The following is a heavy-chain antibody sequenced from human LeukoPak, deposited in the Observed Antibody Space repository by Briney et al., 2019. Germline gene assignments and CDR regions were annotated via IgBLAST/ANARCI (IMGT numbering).Heavy chain of an antibody. V-gene: IGHV3-7*01. CDR1: GFTFSSYW. CDR2: IKRDGSEK. D-gene: IGHD3-10*01. CDR3: ARDWSMVRGGIGY. J-gene: IGHJ4*02. Sequence: PGGSLRLSCAASGFTFSSYWMSWVRQAPGKGLEWVANIKRDGSEKYYADSVKGRFTISRDNSKNTLYLQMNSLRAEDTAVYYCARDWSMVRGGIGYWGQGTLVTVSS.